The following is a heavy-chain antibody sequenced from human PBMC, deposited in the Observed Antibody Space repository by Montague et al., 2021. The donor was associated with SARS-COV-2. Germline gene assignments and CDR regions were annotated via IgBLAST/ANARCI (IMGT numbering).Heavy chain of an antibody. J-gene: IGHJ3*01. D-gene: IGHD3-3*01. Sequence: SETLSLTCAVYSGSFNYYWTWIRQSPGKGLEWIGEINHTGSATYNPSLKGRATLSRDTSKNQFSLKLQSVTPADTAVYYCARGQVTISGVLIFIPAAGHLDVWGQGTSVTVSS. CDR1: SGSFNYY. CDR3: ARGQVTISGVLIFIPAAGHLDV. V-gene: IGHV4-34*01. CDR2: INHTGSA.